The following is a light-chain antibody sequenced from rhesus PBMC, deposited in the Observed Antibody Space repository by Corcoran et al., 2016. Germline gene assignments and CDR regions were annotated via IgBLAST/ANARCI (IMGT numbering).Light chain of an antibody. CDR3: QQHNSYPWT. CDR1: QGISNY. Sequence: DIQMTQSPYSLSASVGDTVTITCRASQGISNYLAWYQQKPGKAPKPLLYYASNWESRVPSRFSGSGSGTDFTLTISILQPEDVAIYYCQQHNSYPWTFGQGTKVEIK. J-gene: IGKJ1*01. CDR2: YAS. V-gene: IGKV1S14*01.